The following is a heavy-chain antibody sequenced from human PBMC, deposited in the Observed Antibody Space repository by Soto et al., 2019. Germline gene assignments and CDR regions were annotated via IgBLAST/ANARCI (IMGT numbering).Heavy chain of an antibody. J-gene: IGHJ5*02. Sequence: EVQLVESGGGLVKPGGSLRLSCAASGFTFNTYDMNWVRQAPGKGLEWVSSITTSSAYIYYADSLKGRITISRDNAKNSLFRQRNSLRAEDTAVYYCVRSGTARLLRHSWFDTGGQGTLVTVSS. CDR3: VRSGTARLLRHSWFDT. D-gene: IGHD2-21*01. V-gene: IGHV3-21*01. CDR1: GFTFNTYD. CDR2: ITTSSAYI.